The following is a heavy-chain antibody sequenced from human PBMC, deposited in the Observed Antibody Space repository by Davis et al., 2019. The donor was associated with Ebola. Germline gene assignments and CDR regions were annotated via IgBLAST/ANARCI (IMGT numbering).Heavy chain of an antibody. D-gene: IGHD3-3*01. CDR1: GGSFSGYY. CDR3: ARVDNDFWSALDY. Sequence: PSETLSLTCAVYGGSFSGYYWSWIRQPPGKGLEWIGEINHSGSTNYNPSLKSRVTISVDTSKNQFSLKLSSVTAADTAVYYCARVDNDFWSALDYWGQGTLVTVSS. CDR2: INHSGST. V-gene: IGHV4-34*01. J-gene: IGHJ4*02.